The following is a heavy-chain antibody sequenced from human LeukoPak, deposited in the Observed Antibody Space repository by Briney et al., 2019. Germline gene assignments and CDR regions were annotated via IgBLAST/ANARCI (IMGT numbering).Heavy chain of an antibody. CDR1: GGSISSYY. Sequence: PSETLSLTCTVSGGSISSYYWTRIRQPAGKGLEWIGRIFTSGSTNYNPSLKSRVTMSVDTSKNQFSLKLSSVTAADTAVYYCARVRRAGINYYYMDVWGKGTTVTISS. CDR3: ARVRRAGINYYYMDV. V-gene: IGHV4-4*07. CDR2: IFTSGST. J-gene: IGHJ6*03. D-gene: IGHD3-10*01.